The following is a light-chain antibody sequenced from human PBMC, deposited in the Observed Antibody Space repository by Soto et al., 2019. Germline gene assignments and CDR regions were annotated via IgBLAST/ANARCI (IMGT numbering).Light chain of an antibody. V-gene: IGLV2-14*01. CDR1: SSDVGGYNY. Sequence: QSALTQPASVSGSPGQSITISCTGTSSDVGGYNYVSWYQQHPGKAPQLMIYDVSNRPSGVSNRFSGSKSGNTASLTISGLQADDEAEYYCSSYTSSNTYVFGTGTKVTVL. CDR2: DVS. CDR3: SSYTSSNTYV. J-gene: IGLJ1*01.